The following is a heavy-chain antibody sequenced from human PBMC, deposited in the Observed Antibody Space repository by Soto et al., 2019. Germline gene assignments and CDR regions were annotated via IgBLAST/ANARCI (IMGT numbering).Heavy chain of an antibody. CDR3: GYGSDHSADY. Sequence: QVQLVESGGGVVQPGRSLRISCAASGFTFSNYGMHWVRQAPGKGLEWVAVIWYDGSNKYYADPVKGRFTISRDNSKNTLYLQMNSLRAEDTAVYYCGYGSDHSADYWGQGTLVTVSS. V-gene: IGHV3-33*01. CDR1: GFTFSNYG. D-gene: IGHD3-10*01. CDR2: IWYDGSNK. J-gene: IGHJ4*02.